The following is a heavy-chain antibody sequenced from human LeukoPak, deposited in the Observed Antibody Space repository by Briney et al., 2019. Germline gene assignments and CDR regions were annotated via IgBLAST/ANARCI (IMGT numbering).Heavy chain of an antibody. J-gene: IGHJ4*02. Sequence: GGSLRLSCAASGFTFSDYYMSWIRQAPGKGLEWVSYISSSGNTIYYADSAKGRFTISRDNAKNSLYLQMNSLRAEDTAVYYCARDPVDTTMGLPPNFDYWGQGTLVTVSS. CDR3: ARDPVDTTMGLPPNFDY. V-gene: IGHV3-11*01. CDR1: GFTFSDYY. D-gene: IGHD5-18*01. CDR2: ISSSGNTI.